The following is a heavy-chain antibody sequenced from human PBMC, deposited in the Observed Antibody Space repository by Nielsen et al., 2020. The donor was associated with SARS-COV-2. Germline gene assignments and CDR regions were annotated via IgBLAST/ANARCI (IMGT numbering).Heavy chain of an antibody. J-gene: IGHJ5*02. Sequence: ASVKVSCNASGYTFTSDDNKWVRQATGQRLVWMGWMNPNSGNTGYAQKFQGRVTMTRNTSISKAYMKLSSLRSEDTAVYYCARGQDWFDPWGQGTLVTVSS. V-gene: IGHV1-8*01. CDR1: GYTFTSDD. CDR3: ARGQDWFDP. CDR2: MNPNSGNT.